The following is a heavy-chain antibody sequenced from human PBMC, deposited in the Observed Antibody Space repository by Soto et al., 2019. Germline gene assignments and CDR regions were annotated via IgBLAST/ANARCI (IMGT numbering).Heavy chain of an antibody. CDR2: IYHSGSA. CDR1: GYSISSGYY. D-gene: IGHD1-26*01. CDR3: ASSWLLRAFDI. V-gene: IGHV4-38-2*01. Sequence: SETLSPTCAVSGYSISSGYYWGWIRQPPGKGLEWIGSIYHSGSAYYNPSLKSRVTISVDTSKNQFSLKLSSVTAADTAVYYCASSWLLRAFDIWGQGTMVTVSS. J-gene: IGHJ3*02.